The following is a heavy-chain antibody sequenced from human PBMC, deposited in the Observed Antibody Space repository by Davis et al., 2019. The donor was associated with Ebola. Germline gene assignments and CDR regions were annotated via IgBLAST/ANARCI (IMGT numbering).Heavy chain of an antibody. CDR3: ALMVQGVDDYYNYYGMDV. Sequence: GGSLRLSCAASGFTFSGHNMNWVRQAPGKGLEWVSSISSGGFHISYADSVKGRFTMSRDNAKNTLYLQMNSLRAEDTAVYYCALMVQGVDDYYNYYGMDVWGQGTTVTVSS. CDR2: ISSGGFHI. J-gene: IGHJ6*02. V-gene: IGHV3-21*01. D-gene: IGHD3-10*01. CDR1: GFTFSGHN.